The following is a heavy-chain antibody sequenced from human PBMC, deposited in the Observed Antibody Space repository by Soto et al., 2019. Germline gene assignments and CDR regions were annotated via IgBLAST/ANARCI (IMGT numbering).Heavy chain of an antibody. D-gene: IGHD2-2*01. CDR2: IIPISETT. V-gene: IGHV1-69*01. CDR3: AKSQCSSTSVEIYYFYCYGIDG. J-gene: IGHJ6*02. Sequence: QVQLVQSGSEVQKPASSVKVSCKASGGTFSSYAISWVRQAPGQGLEWMGWIIPISETTNYAQKFQGRVTITADEFKSTAYMEPSRLQSAATDVYYCAKSQCSSTSVEIYYFYCYGIDGWDQGATVTVSS. CDR1: GGTFSSYA.